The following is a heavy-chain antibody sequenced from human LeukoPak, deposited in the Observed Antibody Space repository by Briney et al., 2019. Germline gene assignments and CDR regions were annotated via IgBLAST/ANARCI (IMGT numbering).Heavy chain of an antibody. CDR3: ARDISGCDY. D-gene: IGHD6-19*01. CDR2: IGTTNTAK. V-gene: IGHV3-48*04. CDR1: GFTFSTYR. Sequence: GGSLRLSCAASGFTFSTYRMNWVRQAPGKGLEWVSCIGTTNTAKYYADSVEGRFTISRDDAKNSVYLEMNNLRAEDTAVYYCARDISGCDYWGQGILVTVSS. J-gene: IGHJ4*02.